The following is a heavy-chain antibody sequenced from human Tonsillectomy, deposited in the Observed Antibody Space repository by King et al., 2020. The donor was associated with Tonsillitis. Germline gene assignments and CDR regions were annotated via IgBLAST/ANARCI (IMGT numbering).Heavy chain of an antibody. CDR1: GFTFSDFA. D-gene: IGHD1-1*01. V-gene: IGHV3-73*02. CDR3: FSTVQLEGTTVGHRDY. CDR2: IRTKANSYAT. Sequence: EVQLVVSGGGLVQPGGSLKLSCAASGFTFSDFAIHWVRQASGKGLEWVGRIRTKANSYATGYGASVQGRFTISRDDSKHTTYLQMNSLKSEDTAVYHCFSTVQLEGTTVGHRDYGGPGTRVTVS. J-gene: IGHJ4*02.